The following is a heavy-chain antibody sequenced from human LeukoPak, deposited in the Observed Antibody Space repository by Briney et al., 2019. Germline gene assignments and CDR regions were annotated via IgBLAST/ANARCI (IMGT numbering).Heavy chain of an antibody. CDR2: IYSSGST. V-gene: IGHV4-4*07. Sequence: SETLSLTCTVPGGSISSYYWSWIRQPAGKGLEWIGRIYSSGSTNYNPSLKSRVTMSVDTSRKQFSLKLSSVTAADTAVYYCARADCATSCYIPDYWGQGTLVTVSS. CDR3: ARADCATSCYIPDY. CDR1: GGSISSYY. J-gene: IGHJ4*02. D-gene: IGHD2-2*02.